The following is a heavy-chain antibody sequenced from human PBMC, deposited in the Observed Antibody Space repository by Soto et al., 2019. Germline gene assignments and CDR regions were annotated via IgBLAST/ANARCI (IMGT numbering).Heavy chain of an antibody. D-gene: IGHD3-22*01. V-gene: IGHV3-33*01. CDR1: GFTFSGSD. Sequence: PGGSLRLSCGASGFTFSGSDMHWVSQAQGKGLEWVSILWYEGSNKCYVDSVKGRLTISRDKAKDTLDVQMNSLKNEDTAVYYCTRAPSYYYDRSGQALIRDYWGQGTLVTSPQ. CDR2: LWYEGSNK. CDR3: TRAPSYYYDRSGQALIRDY. J-gene: IGHJ4*02.